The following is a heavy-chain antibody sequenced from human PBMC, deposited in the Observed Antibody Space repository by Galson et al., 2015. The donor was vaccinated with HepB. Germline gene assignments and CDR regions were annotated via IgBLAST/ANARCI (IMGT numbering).Heavy chain of an antibody. CDR2: IKQDGSEK. Sequence: LRLSCAASGFTFSSYWMSWVRQAPGKGLEWVANIKQDGSEKYYVDSVKGRFTISRDNAKNSLYLQMNSLRAEDTAVYYCARNYFDSSGDPVDYWGQGTLVTVSS. J-gene: IGHJ4*02. CDR3: ARNYFDSSGDPVDY. D-gene: IGHD3-22*01. V-gene: IGHV3-7*03. CDR1: GFTFSSYW.